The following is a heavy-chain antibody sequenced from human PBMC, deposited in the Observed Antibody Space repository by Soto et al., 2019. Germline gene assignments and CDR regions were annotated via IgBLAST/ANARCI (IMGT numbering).Heavy chain of an antibody. CDR3: ARDTWARGDYEFDY. D-gene: IGHD4-17*01. CDR1: GFTFSSYS. CDR2: ISSSSSYI. J-gene: IGHJ4*02. Sequence: GGSLRLSCAASGFTFSSYSMNWVHQAPGKGLEWVSSISSSSSYIYYADSVKGRFTISRDNAKNSLYLQMNSLRAEDTAVYYCARDTWARGDYEFDYWGQGTLVTVSS. V-gene: IGHV3-21*01.